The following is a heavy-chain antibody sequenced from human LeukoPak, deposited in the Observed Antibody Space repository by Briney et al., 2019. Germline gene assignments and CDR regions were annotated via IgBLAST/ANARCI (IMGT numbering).Heavy chain of an antibody. J-gene: IGHJ4*02. V-gene: IGHV3-23*01. CDR1: GFTFSSYA. CDR3: ARDTRSLIDY. D-gene: IGHD1-26*01. Sequence: GGSLRLSCAASGFTFSSYAMSWVRQAPGKGLEWVSAIRGSGGSTYYADSVKGRFTISRDNSKNTLYLQMNSLRADDTAVYYCARDTRSLIDYWGQGTLVTVSS. CDR2: IRGSGGST.